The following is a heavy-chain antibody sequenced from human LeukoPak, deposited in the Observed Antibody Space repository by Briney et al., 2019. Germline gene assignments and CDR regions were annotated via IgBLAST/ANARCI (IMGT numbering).Heavy chain of an antibody. D-gene: IGHD5-24*01. V-gene: IGHV4-59*08. Sequence: SETLSLTCTVSGGSISSYYWSWIRQPPGKGLEWIGYIYYSGSTNYNPSLKSRVTISVDTSKNQFSLKLSSVTAADTAVYYCARHMSRWLHTERIPYFDYWGQGTLVTVSS. J-gene: IGHJ4*02. CDR1: GGSISSYY. CDR2: IYYSGST. CDR3: ARHMSRWLHTERIPYFDY.